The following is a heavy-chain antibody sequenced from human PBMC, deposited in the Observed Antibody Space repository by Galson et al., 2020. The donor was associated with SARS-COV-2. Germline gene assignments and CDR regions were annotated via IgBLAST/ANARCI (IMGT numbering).Heavy chain of an antibody. CDR1: GFTFSSYV. CDR3: AKQPGGEQSAS. CDR2: INNSGDIT. Sequence: WGTLTLSCAASGFTFSSYVMSWVRQPPGKGLEWVSTINNSGDITNYPASVKGRPTISRTNIGNTLYLQMSSLLAEDTAMYFWAKQPGGEQSASWGQGTLVTVSP. D-gene: IGHD1-26*01. V-gene: IGHV3-23*01. J-gene: IGHJ5*02.